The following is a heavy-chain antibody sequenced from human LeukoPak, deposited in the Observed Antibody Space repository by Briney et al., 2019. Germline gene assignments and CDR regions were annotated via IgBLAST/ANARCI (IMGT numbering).Heavy chain of an antibody. CDR1: GGSMSTHY. CDR2: IYYSGTT. J-gene: IGHJ4*02. Sequence: PSETLSLTCTVSGGSMSTHYWSWIRQPPGKGLEWIGYIYYSGTTNYNPSLKSRVTISVDTSKNQFSLKLSSVTAADTAMYYCAGRAPVASGAIDYWGQGTLVTVSS. CDR3: AGRAPVASGAIDY. V-gene: IGHV4-59*08. D-gene: IGHD1-26*01.